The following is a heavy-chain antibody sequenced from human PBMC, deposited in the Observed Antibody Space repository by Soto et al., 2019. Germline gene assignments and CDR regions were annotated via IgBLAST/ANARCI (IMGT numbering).Heavy chain of an antibody. CDR2: ISSTAGRTS. Sequence: EVQLLHSGGGFRPPGGSVRLSCATSGFTVNTYPMTWVRQAPGKGLEWVASISSTAGRTSSYAASVKGRFSIGRAFSDTSVYLEMNNLRADDAAVYFCAKGVLSLHYGVEVWGEGATVTFAS. J-gene: IGHJ6*01. CDR3: AKGVLSLHYGVEV. CDR1: GFTVNTYP. D-gene: IGHD3-3*01. V-gene: IGHV3-23*01.